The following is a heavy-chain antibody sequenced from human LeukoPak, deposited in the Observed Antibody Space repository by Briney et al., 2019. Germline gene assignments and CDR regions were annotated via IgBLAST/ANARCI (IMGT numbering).Heavy chain of an antibody. CDR1: GYTFTSYY. CDR3: ARERITMIVVVNPFDI. V-gene: IGHV1-46*03. D-gene: IGHD3-22*01. J-gene: IGHJ3*02. Sequence: EASVKVSCRASGYTFTSYYMHWVRQAPGQGLEWVGIINPSGGSTSYAQKFQGRVTMTRDTSTSTVYMELSSLRSEDTAVYYCARERITMIVVVNPFDIWGQGTMVTVSS. CDR2: INPSGGST.